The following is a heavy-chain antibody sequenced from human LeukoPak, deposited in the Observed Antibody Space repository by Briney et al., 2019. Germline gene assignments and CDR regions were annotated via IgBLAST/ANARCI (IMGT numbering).Heavy chain of an antibody. J-gene: IGHJ4*02. CDR1: GYSFTSYW. Sequence: GESLKISCKGSGYSFTSYWIGWVRQMPGRGLEWMGIIYPGDSDTRYSPSFQGQVTISADKSISTAYLQWSSLKASDTAMYYCARNWVGVGIQLWSFDYWGQGTLVTVSS. CDR2: IYPGDSDT. CDR3: ARNWVGVGIQLWSFDY. D-gene: IGHD5-18*01. V-gene: IGHV5-51*01.